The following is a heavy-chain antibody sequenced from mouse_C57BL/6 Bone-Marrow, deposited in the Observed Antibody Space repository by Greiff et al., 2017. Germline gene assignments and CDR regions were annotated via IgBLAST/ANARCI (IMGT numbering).Heavy chain of an antibody. V-gene: IGHV1-61*01. D-gene: IGHD4-1*01. Sequence: QVQLQQPGAELVRPGSSVKLSCKASGYTFTSYWMDWVKQRPGQGLEWIGNIYPSDSETHYNQKFKDKATLTVDKSSSTAYMQLSSLTSEDSAAYYCASLLGREYFDYWGKGTTLTVSS. J-gene: IGHJ2*01. CDR1: GYTFTSYW. CDR2: IYPSDSET. CDR3: ASLLGREYFDY.